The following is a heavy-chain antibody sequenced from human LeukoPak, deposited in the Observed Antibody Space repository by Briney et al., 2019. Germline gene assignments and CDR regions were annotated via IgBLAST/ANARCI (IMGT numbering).Heavy chain of an antibody. CDR3: VEGRGKSYPHYYLNS. Sequence: GGSLRLSCAASGFTFSSYGMHWVRQAPGKGLEWVAFIRYDGSNKYYADSVKDRFTISRDNSKNTLYVQMNSLRVEDTAVYSCVEGRGKSYPHYYLNSWGQGTLVTVSS. J-gene: IGHJ4*02. CDR1: GFTFSSYG. CDR2: IRYDGSNK. D-gene: IGHD5-18*01. V-gene: IGHV3-30*02.